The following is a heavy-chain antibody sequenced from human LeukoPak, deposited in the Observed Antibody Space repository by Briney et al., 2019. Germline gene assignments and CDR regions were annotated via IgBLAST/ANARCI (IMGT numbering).Heavy chain of an antibody. D-gene: IGHD3-10*01. CDR2: IYYSGNT. CDR3: ARTRYYYNSRSYGAPYYFDY. J-gene: IGHJ4*02. V-gene: IGHV4-39*01. CDR1: GVSISSSNSY. Sequence: SSETLSLTCTVSGVSISSSNSYWGWIRQPPGKGLEWIGSIYYSGNTYYNASVKSRVTISIDSSKNQFSLMLSSVTAADTAVYYCARTRYYYNSRSYGAPYYFDYWGQGTLVTVSS.